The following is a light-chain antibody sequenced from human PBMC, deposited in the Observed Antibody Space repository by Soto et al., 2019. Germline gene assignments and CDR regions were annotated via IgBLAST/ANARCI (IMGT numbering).Light chain of an antibody. J-gene: IGLJ1*01. CDR2: EVT. V-gene: IGLV2-14*01. Sequence: QSALTQPASLSGSPGQSITISCTGTSSDVGAYNHVSWYQLHPGKAPKLIISEVTDRPSGVTSRFSGSKSGNTASLTISGLQAEDGADYFCCSHTTSGTRVFGTGTKVTVL. CDR3: CSHTTSGTRV. CDR1: SSDVGAYNH.